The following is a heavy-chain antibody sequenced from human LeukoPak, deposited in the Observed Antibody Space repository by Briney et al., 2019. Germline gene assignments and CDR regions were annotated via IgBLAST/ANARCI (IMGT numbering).Heavy chain of an antibody. V-gene: IGHV4-34*01. CDR1: GGSFSGYY. Sequence: SETLSLTCAVHGGSFSGYYWSWIRQPPGKGLEWIGEINHSGSTNYNPSLKSRVTISVDTSKNQFSLKLSSVTAADTAVYYCARTRRYNWNPPSWFDPWGQGTLVTVSS. D-gene: IGHD1-20*01. CDR3: ARTRRYNWNPPSWFDP. CDR2: INHSGST. J-gene: IGHJ5*02.